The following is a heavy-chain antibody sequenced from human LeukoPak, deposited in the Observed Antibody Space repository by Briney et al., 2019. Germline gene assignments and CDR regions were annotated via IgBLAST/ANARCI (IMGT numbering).Heavy chain of an antibody. V-gene: IGHV3-74*01. Sequence: GGSLRLSCAASGFAFKAYWMHWVRQAPGKGPVWVSRITSDGSTTIYADSVKGRFTISRDNAKNTLYLQMNSLRAEDTAVYYCVRDSRYTMDVWGQGTTVTVPS. CDR3: VRDSRYTMDV. CDR2: ITSDGSTT. J-gene: IGHJ6*02. D-gene: IGHD5-18*01. CDR1: GFAFKAYW.